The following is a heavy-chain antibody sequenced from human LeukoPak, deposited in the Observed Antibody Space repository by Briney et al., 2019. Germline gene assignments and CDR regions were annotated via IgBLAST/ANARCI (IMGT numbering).Heavy chain of an antibody. Sequence: GASVKVSCKASGYTFTGYYMHWVRQAPGQGLEWMGWINPNSGGTNYAQKFQGRVTMTRDTSISTAYMELSRLRSDDTAVYYCARARTHRERLPHYWGQGTLVTVSS. CDR1: GYTFTGYY. D-gene: IGHD3-3*01. V-gene: IGHV1-2*02. J-gene: IGHJ4*02. CDR2: INPNSGGT. CDR3: ARARTHRERLPHY.